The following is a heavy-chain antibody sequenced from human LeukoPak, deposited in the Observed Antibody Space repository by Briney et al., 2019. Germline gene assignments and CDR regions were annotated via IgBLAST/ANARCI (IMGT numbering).Heavy chain of an antibody. J-gene: IGHJ4*02. Sequence: GASVKVSCKASGYTFTGYYMHWVRQAPGQGLEWMGWINPNTGGTNYAQKFQGRVTITADKSTSTAYMELSSLRSEDTAVYYCAREIRTYYYDSSGYYVTKNYFDYWGQGTLVTVSS. V-gene: IGHV1-2*02. CDR3: AREIRTYYYDSSGYYVTKNYFDY. CDR2: INPNTGGT. D-gene: IGHD3-22*01. CDR1: GYTFTGYY.